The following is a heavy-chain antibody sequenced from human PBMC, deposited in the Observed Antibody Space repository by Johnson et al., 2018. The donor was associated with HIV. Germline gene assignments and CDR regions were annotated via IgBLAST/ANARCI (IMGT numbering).Heavy chain of an antibody. J-gene: IGHJ3*02. CDR2: ISYDGSNK. CDR1: GFTFSSYA. Sequence: QEQLVESGGGVVQPGRSLRLSCAASGFTFSSYAMHWVRQAPGKGLEWVAVISYDGSNKNYADSVRGRFAISRDNSKNTLYLQMNSLRGDDTAIYYCQKHNFGNYGSRALDIWGQGTMVTVSS. CDR3: QKHNFGNYGSRALDI. D-gene: IGHD4-17*01. V-gene: IGHV3-30*09.